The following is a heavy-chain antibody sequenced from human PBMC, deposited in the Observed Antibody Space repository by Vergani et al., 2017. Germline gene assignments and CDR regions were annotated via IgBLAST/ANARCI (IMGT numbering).Heavy chain of an antibody. CDR1: GGSISSYY. CDR2: IYYSGST. V-gene: IGHV4-59*12. CDR3: ARGAAYYYYGMDV. J-gene: IGHJ6*02. Sequence: QVQLQESGPGLVKPSETLSLTCTVSGGSISSYYWSWIRQPPGKGLEWIGSIYYSGSTYYNPSLKSRVTISVDTSKNQFSLKLSSVTAADTAVYYCARGAAYYYYGMDVWGQGTTVTVSS.